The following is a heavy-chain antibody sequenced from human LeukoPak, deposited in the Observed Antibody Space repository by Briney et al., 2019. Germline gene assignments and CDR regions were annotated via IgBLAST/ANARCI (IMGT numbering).Heavy chain of an antibody. V-gene: IGHV4-34*01. Sequence: PSETLSLTCAVYGGSFGGYYWSWIRQPPGKGLEWIGEINHSGSTNYNPSLKSRVTISVDTSKNQFSLKLSSVTAADTAVYYCARGHATLFDYWGQGTLVTVSS. CDR3: ARGHATLFDY. CDR1: GGSFGGYY. CDR2: INHSGST. D-gene: IGHD2-15*01. J-gene: IGHJ4*02.